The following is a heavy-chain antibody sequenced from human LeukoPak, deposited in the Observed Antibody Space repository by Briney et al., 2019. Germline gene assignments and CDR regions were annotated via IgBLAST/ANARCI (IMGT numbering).Heavy chain of an antibody. CDR1: GYRSTTDW. J-gene: IGHJ4*02. V-gene: IGHV5-51*01. CDR3: ARHHEPPTYYTDY. Sequence: GESLKISCQASGYRSTTDWIGWVRQGPGKGREWMGMIYPGDSDTRYSPSFQGQVTISADTSINTAFLQWSSLKASDTAMYFCARHHEPPTYYTDYWGQGTLVTVSS. CDR2: IYPGDSDT.